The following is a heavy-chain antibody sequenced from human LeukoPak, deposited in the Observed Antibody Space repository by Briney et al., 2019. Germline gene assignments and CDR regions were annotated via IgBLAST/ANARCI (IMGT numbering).Heavy chain of an antibody. J-gene: IGHJ4*02. CDR1: GGSFSGYY. Sequence: PSETLSLTCAVYGGSFSGYYWSWIRQPPGKGLEWIGEINHSGGTNYNPSLKSRVTISVDTSRNQFSLKLSSVTAADTAVYYCARRPRRGRSSSWYLDYWGQGTLVTVSS. CDR3: ARRPRRGRSSSWYLDY. V-gene: IGHV4-34*01. CDR2: INHSGGT. D-gene: IGHD6-13*01.